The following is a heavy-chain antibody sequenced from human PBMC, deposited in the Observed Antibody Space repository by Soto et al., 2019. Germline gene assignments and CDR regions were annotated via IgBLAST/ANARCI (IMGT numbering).Heavy chain of an antibody. CDR1: GYTFVNFD. Sequence: QVQLVQSGTEVKTPGASVKVSCKASGYTFVNFDITWVRQAAGQGLEWLGWMNPGSGQTGYASKFQGRVAMTRDASTGTSHLELSSLTSGDTAVYYCARMSSAGTLNWFDPWGQGTLVTVSS. CDR2: MNPGSGQT. D-gene: IGHD6-13*01. V-gene: IGHV1-8*01. CDR3: ARMSSAGTLNWFDP. J-gene: IGHJ5*02.